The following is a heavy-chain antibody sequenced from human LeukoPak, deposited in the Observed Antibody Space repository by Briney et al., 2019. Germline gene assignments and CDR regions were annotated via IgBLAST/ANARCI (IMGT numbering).Heavy chain of an antibody. V-gene: IGHV4-34*01. J-gene: IGHJ4*02. D-gene: IGHD2-21*02. CDR2: INHSGST. Sequence: KTSETLSLTCAVYGGSFSGYYWSWIRQPPGKGLEWIGEINHSGSTNYNPSLKSRVTISVDTSKNQFSLKLSSVTAADTAVYYCAIPRTVVVTAIPSFDYWGQGTLVTVSS. CDR3: AIPRTVVVTAIPSFDY. CDR1: GGSFSGYY.